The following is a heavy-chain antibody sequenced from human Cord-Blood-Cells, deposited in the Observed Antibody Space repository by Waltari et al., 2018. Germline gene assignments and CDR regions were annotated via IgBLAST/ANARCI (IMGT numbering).Heavy chain of an antibody. CDR1: VGSFSGYY. J-gene: IGHJ4*02. V-gene: IGHV4-34*01. D-gene: IGHD5-12*01. CDR2: INHSGST. Sequence: QVQLQQWGAGLLKPSETLSLTCAVYVGSFSGYYWIWIRQPPGKGLERIGEINHSGSTNYNPYLKSRVTISVDTSKNQFSLKLSSVTAADTAVYYCARGPRSRDGYNYVDYWGQGTLVTVSS. CDR3: ARGPRSRDGYNYVDY.